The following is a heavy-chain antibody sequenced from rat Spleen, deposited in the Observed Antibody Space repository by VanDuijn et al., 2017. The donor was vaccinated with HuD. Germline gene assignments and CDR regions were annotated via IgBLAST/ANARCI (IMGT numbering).Heavy chain of an antibody. D-gene: IGHD1-11*01. CDR3: ARAGGDY. CDR2: IDNAGST. CDR1: GYSITSSYK. V-gene: IGHV3-3*01. Sequence: EVQPQESGPGLVKPSQSLSLTCSVTGYSITSSYKWNWIRKFPGHKLEWMGYIDNAGSTNYNPSLKSRISITRDTSKNQFFLQVNSVTTEDTATYYCARAGGDYWGQGVMVTVSS. J-gene: IGHJ2*01.